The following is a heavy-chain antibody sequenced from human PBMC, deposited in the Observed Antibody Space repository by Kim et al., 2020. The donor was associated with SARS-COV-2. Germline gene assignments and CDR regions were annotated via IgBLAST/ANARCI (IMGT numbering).Heavy chain of an antibody. CDR3: ARDDDVVVVPVY. CDR1: GFTFSSYW. CDR2: INTDGSST. Sequence: GGSLRLSCTASGFTFSSYWMHWVRQAPGKGLVWVSRINTDGSSTSYADSVKGRFTISRDNAKNTLYLQMSSLRVEDTAVYYCARDDDVVVVPVYWGLGTLVTVSS. J-gene: IGHJ4*02. V-gene: IGHV3-74*01. D-gene: IGHD2-2*01.